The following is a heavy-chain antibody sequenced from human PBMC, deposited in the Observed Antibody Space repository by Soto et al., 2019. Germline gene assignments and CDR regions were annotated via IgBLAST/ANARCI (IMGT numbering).Heavy chain of an antibody. D-gene: IGHD5-18*01. Sequence: DSVKVSCKASGYTFTSYGISWVRQAPGQGLEWMGWISAYNGNTNYAQKLQGRVTMTTDTSTSTAYMELRSLRSDDTAVYYCARDSSYGYGDYYHNCMHVCDKAPTLTVS. CDR2: ISAYNGNT. V-gene: IGHV1-18*01. J-gene: IGHJ6*04. CDR3: ARDSSYGYGDYYHNCMHV. CDR1: GYTFTSYG.